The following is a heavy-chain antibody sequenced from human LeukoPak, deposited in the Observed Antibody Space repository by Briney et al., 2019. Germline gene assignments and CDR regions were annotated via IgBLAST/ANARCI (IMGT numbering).Heavy chain of an antibody. CDR2: INHSGST. J-gene: IGHJ4*02. D-gene: IGHD4-23*01. CDR1: GGSFSGYY. Sequence: SETLSLTCAVYGGSFSGYYWSWIRQPPGKGLEWIGEINHSGSTNYNPSLKSRVTISVDTSKNQFSLKLSSVTAANTAVYYCARGGGTVVTHSYYIDYWGQGTLVTVSS. CDR3: ARGGGTVVTHSYYIDY. V-gene: IGHV4-34*01.